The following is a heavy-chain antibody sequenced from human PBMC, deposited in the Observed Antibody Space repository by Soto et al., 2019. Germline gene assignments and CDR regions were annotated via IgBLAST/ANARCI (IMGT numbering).Heavy chain of an antibody. J-gene: IGHJ6*02. CDR2: IYYSGST. D-gene: IGHD3-16*02. CDR1: CCPINSYY. V-gene: IGHV4-59*01. Sequence: SGTPSPTCPFSCCPINSYYWSWIPQPPRKGLGGSGVIYYSGSTNYNPSLKSRVTISVDTSKNQFSLKLSSVTAADTAVYYCARAITDDYVWGSYRPLYYYYGMDVWGQGTTVTVSS. CDR3: ARAITDDYVWGSYRPLYYYYGMDV.